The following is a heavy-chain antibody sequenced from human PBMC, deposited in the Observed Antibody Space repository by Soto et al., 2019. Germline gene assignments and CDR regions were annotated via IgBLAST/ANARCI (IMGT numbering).Heavy chain of an antibody. D-gene: IGHD3-9*01. V-gene: IGHV4-34*01. J-gene: IGHJ6*03. CDR2: INHSGST. CDR1: GGSFSGYY. CDR3: ARGGYDILTGYYYYYYMDV. Sequence: PSETLSLTCAVYGGSFSGYYWSWIRQPPGKGLEWIGEINHSGSTNYNPSLKSRVTISVDTSKNQFSLKLSSVTAADTAVYYCARGGYDILTGYYYYYYMDVWGKGTTVTVSS.